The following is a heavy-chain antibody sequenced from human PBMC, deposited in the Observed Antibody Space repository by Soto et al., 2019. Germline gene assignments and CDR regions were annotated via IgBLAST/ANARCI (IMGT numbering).Heavy chain of an antibody. CDR3: ARSQGSSTSLEIYYYYYYGMDV. D-gene: IGHD2-2*01. J-gene: IGHJ6*02. CDR1: GGTFSSYA. V-gene: IGHV1-69*01. Sequence: QVQLVQSGAEVKKPGSSVKVSCKASGGTFSSYAISWVRQAPGQGLEWMGGIIPISGTANYAQKCQGRVTSTADESTSTVYMGLSSLRSEDTAVYFCARSQGSSTSLEIYYYYYYGMDVWGQGTTVTVSS. CDR2: IIPISGTA.